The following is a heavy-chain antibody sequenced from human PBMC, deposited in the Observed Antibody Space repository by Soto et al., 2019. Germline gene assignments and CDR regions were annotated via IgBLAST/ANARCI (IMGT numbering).Heavy chain of an antibody. Sequence: ASVKVSCKASGYTFTNYGFTWVRQAPGQGLEWLGWISTYNGNTKYAQKVQGRLTMTTDTSTSTANMELTSLRSDDTALYYCARTTVTAPSYYMDVWGKGSTVTVSS. CDR1: GYTFTNYG. D-gene: IGHD4-17*01. CDR3: ARTTVTAPSYYMDV. V-gene: IGHV1-18*01. CDR2: ISTYNGNT. J-gene: IGHJ6*03.